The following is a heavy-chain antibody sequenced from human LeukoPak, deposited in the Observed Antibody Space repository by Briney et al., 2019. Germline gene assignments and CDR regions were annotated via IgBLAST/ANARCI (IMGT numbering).Heavy chain of an antibody. D-gene: IGHD3-9*01. CDR1: GFTFSSYG. Sequence: GGSLGLSCAASGFTFSSYGMHWVRQAPGKGLEWVAFIRYDGSNKYYADSVKGRFTISRDNSKNTLYLQMNSLRAEDTAVYYCAKDHGILTGYYPNWFDPWGQGTLVTVSS. CDR2: IRYDGSNK. V-gene: IGHV3-30*02. J-gene: IGHJ5*02. CDR3: AKDHGILTGYYPNWFDP.